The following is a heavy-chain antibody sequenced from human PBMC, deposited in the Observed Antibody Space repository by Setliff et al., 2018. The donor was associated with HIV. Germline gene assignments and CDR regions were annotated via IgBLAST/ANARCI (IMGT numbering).Heavy chain of an antibody. CDR1: SYSISSGYY. J-gene: IGHJ6*03. CDR2: IYHSGST. Sequence: PSETLSLTCAVSSYSISSGYYWGWIRQPPGKGLEWIGNIYHSGSTYYNPSLKSRVTISVDTSKNQFSLKLRSVTAADTAVYYCARETYYYDNPQYYYYYMDVWGKGTTVTVSS. CDR3: ARETYYYDNPQYYYYYMDV. D-gene: IGHD3-22*01. V-gene: IGHV4-38-2*01.